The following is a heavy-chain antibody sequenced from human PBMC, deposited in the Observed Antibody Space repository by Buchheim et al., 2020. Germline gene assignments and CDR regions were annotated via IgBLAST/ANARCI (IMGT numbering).Heavy chain of an antibody. D-gene: IGHD5-12*01. CDR2: ISGSGAGT. Sequence: EVQLLESGGGLVQPGGSPRLSCAASGFTFSSYPMSWVRQAPGKGLEWVSAISGSGAGTSYADSVKGRFTMSRDNSKNTLYLQINSLRADDTAVYYCAKRSVEGGYGGYDDYWGQGSL. CDR1: GFTFSSYP. CDR3: AKRSVEGGYGGYDDY. J-gene: IGHJ4*02. V-gene: IGHV3-23*01.